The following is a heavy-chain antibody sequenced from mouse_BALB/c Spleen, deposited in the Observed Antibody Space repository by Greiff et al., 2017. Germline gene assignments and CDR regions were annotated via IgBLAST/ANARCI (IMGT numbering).Heavy chain of an antibody. V-gene: IGHV1-63*02. D-gene: IGHD2-3*01. CDR3: ARGYDGYYDRYFDV. CDR2: IYPGGGYT. Sequence: QVQLKQSGAELVRPGTSVKISCKASGYTFTNYWLGWVKQRPGHGLEWIGDIYPGGGYTNYNEKFKGKATLTADTSSSTAYMQLSSLTSEDSAVYFCARGYDGYYDRYFDVWGAGTTVTVSS. CDR1: GYTFTNYW. J-gene: IGHJ1*01.